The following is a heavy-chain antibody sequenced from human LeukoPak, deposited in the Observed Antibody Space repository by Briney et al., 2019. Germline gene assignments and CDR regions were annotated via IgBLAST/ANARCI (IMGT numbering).Heavy chain of an antibody. Sequence: PSETLSLTCTVSGGSISSGGYYWRWIRQHPGRGLEWIDYIYYSGSTYYNPSLKSRVTISVDTSKNQFSLKLSSVTAADTAVYYCARDRDGYTIDYWGQGTLVTVSS. CDR1: GGSISSGGYY. CDR3: ARDRDGYTIDY. D-gene: IGHD5-24*01. J-gene: IGHJ4*02. CDR2: IYYSGST. V-gene: IGHV4-31*03.